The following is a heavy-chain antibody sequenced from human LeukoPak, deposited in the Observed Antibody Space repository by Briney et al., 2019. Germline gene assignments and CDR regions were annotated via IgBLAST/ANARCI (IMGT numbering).Heavy chain of an antibody. V-gene: IGHV3-30*02. CDR2: IRYDGSNK. CDR3: AKDRLVGATGYFDY. Sequence: PGGSLRLSCAASGFRFTVFWMTWVRQAPGKGLEWVAFIRYDGSNKYYADSVKGRFTISRDNSKNTLYLQMNSLRAEDTAVYYCAKDRLVGATGYFDYWGQGTLVTVSS. J-gene: IGHJ4*02. CDR1: GFRFTVFW. D-gene: IGHD1-26*01.